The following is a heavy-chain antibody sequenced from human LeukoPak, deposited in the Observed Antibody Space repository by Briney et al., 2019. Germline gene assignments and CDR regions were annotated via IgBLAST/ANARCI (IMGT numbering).Heavy chain of an antibody. V-gene: IGHV3-11*01. D-gene: IGHD4-17*01. Sequence: GGSLRLSCVASGFIFSDYYMTWIRQAPGKGLEWLSYISTGGGSMYYADSVQGRFSMSWDNAKKSMYLQMNSLRAEDTAVYYCAALRITMTRPIDHWGQGTLVTVFS. CDR1: GFIFSDYY. J-gene: IGHJ4*02. CDR3: AALRITMTRPIDH. CDR2: ISTGGGSM.